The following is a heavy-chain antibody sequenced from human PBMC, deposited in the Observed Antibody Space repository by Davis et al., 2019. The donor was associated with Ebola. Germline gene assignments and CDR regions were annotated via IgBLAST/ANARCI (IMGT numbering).Heavy chain of an antibody. V-gene: IGHV5-51*01. J-gene: IGHJ4*02. Sequence: GESLKISCKGSGYSFTNYWIGWVRQMAGKGLEWMGIIYPGDSDTRYSPSFQGQVTISADKSISTAYLQWSSLKASDTAMYYCARHVIAVEDCTGGVCEIDYWGQGTLVTVSS. CDR1: GYSFTNYW. D-gene: IGHD2-8*02. CDR2: IYPGDSDT. CDR3: ARHVIAVEDCTGGVCEIDY.